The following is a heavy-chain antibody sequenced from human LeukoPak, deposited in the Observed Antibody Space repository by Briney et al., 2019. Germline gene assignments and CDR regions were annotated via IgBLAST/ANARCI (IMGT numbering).Heavy chain of an antibody. CDR2: IEKNGSGK. V-gene: IGHV3-7*03. J-gene: IGHJ5*02. D-gene: IGHD2-15*01. Sequence: GGSLRLSCTVSGFTFSDSWMAWIRQAPGKGLEWVAIIEKNGSGKNYVDSVKGRSIISRDNAKNSLFLQMDSLKVEDTAIYYCTTDRWYSADHWGQGTLVTVSS. CDR3: TTDRWYSADH. CDR1: GFTFSDSW.